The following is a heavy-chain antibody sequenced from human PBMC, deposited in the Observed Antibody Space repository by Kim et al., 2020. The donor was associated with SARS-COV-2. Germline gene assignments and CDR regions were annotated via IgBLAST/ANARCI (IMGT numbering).Heavy chain of an antibody. D-gene: IGHD6-13*01. CDR1: GFTFSSYA. J-gene: IGHJ4*02. CDR3: AKVRPVSTTTIAAAGTNHFDY. V-gene: IGHV3-23*01. CDR2: ISGSGGST. Sequence: GGSLRLSCAASGFTFSSYAMSWVRQAPGKGLEWVSAISGSGGSTYYADSVKGRFTISRDNSKNTLYLQMNSLRAEDTAVYYCAKVRPVSTTTIAAAGTNHFDYWGQGTLVTVSS.